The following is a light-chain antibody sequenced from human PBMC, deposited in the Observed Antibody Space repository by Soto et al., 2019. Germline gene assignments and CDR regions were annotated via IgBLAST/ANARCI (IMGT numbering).Light chain of an antibody. CDR1: SSDVGAYNY. CDR3: SSYTSSSTPYV. CDR2: DVS. J-gene: IGLJ1*01. V-gene: IGLV2-14*01. Sequence: QSVLTQPASVSGSPGQSITISCTGTSSDVGAYNYVSWYQQQPGKVPKLMIYDVSNRPSGVSNRFSGSKSGNTASLTIFGLQAEDEADYYCSSYTSSSTPYVFGTGTKLTVL.